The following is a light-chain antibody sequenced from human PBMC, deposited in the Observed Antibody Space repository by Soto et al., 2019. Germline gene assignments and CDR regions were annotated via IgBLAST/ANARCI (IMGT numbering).Light chain of an antibody. Sequence: DIQMTQSPSSLSASVGDRVTITCRASQRISNYLAWYQQKPGKVPKLLICAASTLQSGVPSRFSGSGSGTDFTLTISRLEPEDVATYYCQKYNSASLTFGGGTKVEIK. CDR1: QRISNY. J-gene: IGKJ4*01. V-gene: IGKV1-27*01. CDR2: AAS. CDR3: QKYNSASLT.